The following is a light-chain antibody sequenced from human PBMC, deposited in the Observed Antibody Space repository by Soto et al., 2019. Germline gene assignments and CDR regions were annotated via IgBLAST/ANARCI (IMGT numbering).Light chain of an antibody. CDR1: QSISSDY. CDR2: GAS. Sequence: ESVLTQSPGTLSLSPGERATLSCRASQSISSDYLAWYQQKPGQAPRLLIYGASSRATGIPGRFSGSGSGTYLTLSISRLEPEDFAVYYCQHYGRYPPPFGGGTKVQIK. CDR3: QHYGRYPPP. J-gene: IGKJ4*01. V-gene: IGKV3-20*01.